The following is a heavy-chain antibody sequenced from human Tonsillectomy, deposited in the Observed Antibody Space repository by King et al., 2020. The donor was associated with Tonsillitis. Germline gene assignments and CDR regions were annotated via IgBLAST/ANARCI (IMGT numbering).Heavy chain of an antibody. CDR1: GFTFSNYS. CDR3: ARDRCLEWLLSNYYYYMDV. V-gene: IGHV3-21*01. J-gene: IGHJ6*03. CDR2: ISSSSSYI. D-gene: IGHD3-3*01. Sequence: VQLVESGGGLVKPGGSLRLSCAASGFTFSNYSMNWVRQAPGKGLEWVSSISSSSSYIYYADSVKGRFTISRDNAKNSLYLQMNSLRAEDTAVYYCARDRCLEWLLSNYYYYMDVWGKGTTVTVSS.